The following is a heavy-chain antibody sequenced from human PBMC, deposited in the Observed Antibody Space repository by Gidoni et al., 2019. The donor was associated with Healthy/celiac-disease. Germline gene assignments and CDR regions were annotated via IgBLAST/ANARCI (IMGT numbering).Heavy chain of an antibody. Sequence: QVQLVQSGAEVKKPGSSVKVSCKASGGTFSSYAISWVRQAPGQGLEWMGGIIPIFGTANYAQKFQGRVTITADESTSTAYMELSSLRSEDTAVYYCARSPLTQRKNFSGGDYYYDSSGYTRGFDPWGQGTLVTVSS. CDR3: ARSPLTQRKNFSGGDYYYDSSGYTRGFDP. J-gene: IGHJ5*02. CDR2: IIPIFGTA. V-gene: IGHV1-69*01. CDR1: GGTFSSYA. D-gene: IGHD3-22*01.